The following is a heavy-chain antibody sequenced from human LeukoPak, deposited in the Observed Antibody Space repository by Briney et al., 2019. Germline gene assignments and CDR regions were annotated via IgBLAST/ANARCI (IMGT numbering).Heavy chain of an antibody. Sequence: SVKVSCKASGGTFSSYAISWVRQAPGQGLEWMGGIIPIFGTANYAQKFQGRVTITADESTSTAYMELSSLRSEDTAVYYCARCRDSGSLGAFDIWGQGTMVSVSS. J-gene: IGHJ3*02. CDR3: ARCRDSGSLGAFDI. V-gene: IGHV1-69*01. CDR2: IIPIFGTA. D-gene: IGHD1-26*01. CDR1: GGTFSSYA.